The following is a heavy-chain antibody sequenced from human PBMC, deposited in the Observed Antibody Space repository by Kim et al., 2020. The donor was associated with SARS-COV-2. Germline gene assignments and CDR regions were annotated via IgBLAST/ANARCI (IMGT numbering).Heavy chain of an antibody. CDR3: ARGVGTHWSGYFRSSTRFYYYYGMDV. J-gene: IGHJ6*02. CDR2: INHSGST. D-gene: IGHD3-3*01. V-gene: IGHV4-34*01. Sequence: SETLSLTCAVYGGSFSGYYWSWIRQPPGKGLEWIGEINHSGSTNYNPSLKSRVTISVDTSKNQFSLKLRSVTAADTAVYYCARGVGTHWSGYFRSSTRFYYYYGMDVWGQGTTVTVSS. CDR1: GGSFSGYY.